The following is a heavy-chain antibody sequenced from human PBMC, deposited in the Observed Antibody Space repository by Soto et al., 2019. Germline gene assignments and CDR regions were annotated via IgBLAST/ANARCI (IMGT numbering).Heavy chain of an antibody. Sequence: GGSLRLSCAASCFTFSNYGVHSVRQAPGKGLEWVAVISYDGSSKEYADSVNGRLTISRDNSKNTLYLQMNSLRIEDTAAYYCAKDDGSTWSMFYSYYGVDVWGQGTTVTVSS. CDR1: CFTFSNYG. V-gene: IGHV3-30*18. J-gene: IGHJ6*02. CDR2: ISYDGSSK. D-gene: IGHD6-13*01. CDR3: AKDDGSTWSMFYSYYGVDV.